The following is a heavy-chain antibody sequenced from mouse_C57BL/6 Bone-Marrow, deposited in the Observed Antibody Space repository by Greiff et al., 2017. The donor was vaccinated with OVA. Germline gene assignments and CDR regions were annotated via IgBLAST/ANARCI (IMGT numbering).Heavy chain of an antibody. CDR1: GFTFSDYY. D-gene: IGHD2-2*01. Sequence: EVKLMESEGGLVQPGSSMKLSCTASGFTFSDYYMAWVRQVPEKGLEWVANINYDGSSTYYLDSLKSRFIISRDNAKNILYLQMSSLKSEDTATYYCARDRRGYDVWAMDYWGQGTSVTVSS. J-gene: IGHJ4*01. V-gene: IGHV5-16*01. CDR2: INYDGSST. CDR3: ARDRRGYDVWAMDY.